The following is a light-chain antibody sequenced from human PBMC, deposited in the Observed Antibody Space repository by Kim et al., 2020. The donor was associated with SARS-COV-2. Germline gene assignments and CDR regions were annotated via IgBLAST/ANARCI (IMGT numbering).Light chain of an antibody. CDR2: DLI. J-gene: IGLJ1*01. CDR3: TSYTTSNTFV. V-gene: IGLV2-14*04. Sequence: GQSLTSSCTGTSSDLGSYDYVSWYQQHPGQAPKLLIFDLIKRPSGVSNRFSASKSGSTTSLTIFGLQAEDEADYYCTSYTTSNTFVFGTGTKVTVL. CDR1: SSDLGSYDY.